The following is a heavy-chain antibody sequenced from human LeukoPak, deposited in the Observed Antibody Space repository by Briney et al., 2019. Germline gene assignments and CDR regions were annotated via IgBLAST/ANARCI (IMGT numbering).Heavy chain of an antibody. CDR1: GGSISSYY. CDR2: IYSSGST. Sequence: SETLSLTCTVSGGSISSYYWSWIRQSAGKGLEWIGRIYSSGSTNYNPSLKSRVTMSVDTSKSQFSLKLSSVTAADTAVYYCASDYVGSHWYFDLWGRGTLVTVSS. CDR3: ASDYVGSHWYFDL. V-gene: IGHV4-4*07. D-gene: IGHD4-23*01. J-gene: IGHJ2*01.